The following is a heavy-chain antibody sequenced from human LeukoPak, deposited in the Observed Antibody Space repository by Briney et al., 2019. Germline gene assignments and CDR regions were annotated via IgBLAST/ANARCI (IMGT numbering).Heavy chain of an antibody. D-gene: IGHD2-15*01. CDR2: INLSGST. CDR1: GGSFSVYY. Sequence: SETLSLTCAVYGGSFSVYYWSCIRDPPGKGLEWVGEINLSGSTNYNTSLTSRVTISVDTSTNQFSPKMSSVTAAHTAVYFCARAARSRIGYYYYMDVWGKGTTVTVSS. CDR3: ARAARSRIGYYYYMDV. V-gene: IGHV4-34*01. J-gene: IGHJ6*03.